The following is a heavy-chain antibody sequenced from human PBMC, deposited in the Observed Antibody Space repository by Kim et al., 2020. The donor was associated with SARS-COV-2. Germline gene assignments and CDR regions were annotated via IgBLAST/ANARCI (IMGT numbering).Heavy chain of an antibody. CDR3: AREASRFREGFDP. D-gene: IGHD3-10*01. Sequence: YAQKFHGRGTMTRDTSISTAYMGLSRLGSDDTAVYYCAREASRFREGFDPWGQGTLVTVSS. V-gene: IGHV1-2*02. J-gene: IGHJ5*02.